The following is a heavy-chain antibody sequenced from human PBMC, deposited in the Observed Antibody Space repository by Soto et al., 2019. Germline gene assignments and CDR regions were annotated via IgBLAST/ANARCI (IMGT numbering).Heavy chain of an antibody. D-gene: IGHD1-26*01. CDR3: ARGLPIVGATPLFRY. J-gene: IGHJ4*02. CDR2: INAGNGNT. CDR1: GYTFTSYA. V-gene: IGHV1-3*01. Sequence: QVQLVQSGAEVKKPGASVKVSCKASGYTFTSYAMHWVRQAPAQRLEWMGWINAGNGNTKYSQKFQARVAITRDTSASTAYREVGSLRSEDTAVYYCARGLPIVGATPLFRYWCQGTLVTVSS.